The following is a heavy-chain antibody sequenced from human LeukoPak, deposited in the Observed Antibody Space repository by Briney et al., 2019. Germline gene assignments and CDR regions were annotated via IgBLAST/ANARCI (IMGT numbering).Heavy chain of an antibody. CDR3: AITDLEVWGYYYYYYMDV. CDR1: GYTFSGYY. J-gene: IGHJ6*03. Sequence: GASVKVSCKASGYTFSGYYMHWVRQAPGQGLGWVGWINPNSGGTNYAQKFQGRVTMTRDTSISTAYMELSRLLSGDTAVYYCAITDLEVWGYYYYYYMDVWGKGTTVTISS. V-gene: IGHV1-2*02. D-gene: IGHD2-8*02. CDR2: INPNSGGT.